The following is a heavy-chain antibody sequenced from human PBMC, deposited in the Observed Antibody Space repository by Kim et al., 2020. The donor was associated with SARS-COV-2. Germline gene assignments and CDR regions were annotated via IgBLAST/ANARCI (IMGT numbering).Heavy chain of an antibody. CDR1: GFTFSSYG. CDR2: ISYDGSNK. CDR3: AKELSAILWFGELVDY. V-gene: IGHV3-30*18. D-gene: IGHD3-10*01. J-gene: IGHJ4*01. Sequence: GGSLRLSCAASGFTFSSYGMHWVRQAPGKGLEWVAVISYDGSNKYYADSVKGRFTISRDNSKNTLYLQMNSLRAEDTAVYYCAKELSAILWFGELVDYWG.